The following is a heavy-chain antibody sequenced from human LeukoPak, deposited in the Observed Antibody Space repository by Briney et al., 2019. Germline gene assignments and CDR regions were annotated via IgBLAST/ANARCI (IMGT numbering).Heavy chain of an antibody. Sequence: GGSLRLSCAASGFTFSRYWMGWVRQAPGKGLEWVANINEDGSEKYLVDSVKGRFTISRDNAKNSLYLQMESLRAEDTAVYYCARGEYYYDGGYWGQGTLVTVSS. J-gene: IGHJ4*02. CDR2: INEDGSEK. CDR3: ARGEYYYDGGY. V-gene: IGHV3-7*04. D-gene: IGHD3-22*01. CDR1: GFTFSRYW.